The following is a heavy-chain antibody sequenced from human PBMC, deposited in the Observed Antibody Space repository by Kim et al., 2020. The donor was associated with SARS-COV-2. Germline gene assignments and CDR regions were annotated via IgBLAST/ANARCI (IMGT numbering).Heavy chain of an antibody. CDR3: ARAHSGSYYYYYGMDV. Sequence: GKGRFTISRDNAKNSLYLQMNSLRAEDTAVYYCARAHSGSYYYYYGMDVWGQGTTVTVSS. J-gene: IGHJ6*02. V-gene: IGHV3-11*06. D-gene: IGHD1-26*01.